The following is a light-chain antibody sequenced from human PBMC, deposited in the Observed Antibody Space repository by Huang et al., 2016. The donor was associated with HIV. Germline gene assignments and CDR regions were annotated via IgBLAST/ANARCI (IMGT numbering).Light chain of an antibody. Sequence: DIQMTQSPSSVSASVGDRVTITCRASQGVSTWVVWYQQTPGKAPKVLIHTASSLQSGVPSRFSGSGSGTDFTLTISSLQPEDFATYYCQQANSFPYTFGQGTKLEIK. V-gene: IGKV1-12*01. J-gene: IGKJ2*01. CDR2: TAS. CDR1: QGVSTW. CDR3: QQANSFPYT.